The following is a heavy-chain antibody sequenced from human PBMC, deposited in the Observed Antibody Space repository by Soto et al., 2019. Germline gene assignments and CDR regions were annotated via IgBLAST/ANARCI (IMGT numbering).Heavy chain of an antibody. CDR3: AREGHPLNSFDP. CDR2: IKSKTDGGTS. Sequence: GSLRLSCAVSGVTLTTVWMNWVRQAPGKGPEWVARIKSKTDGGTSDYAAPVKGRFTISRDDSENTLYLQMNSLKTEDTAVYYCAREGHPLNSFDPWGQGTLVTVSS. CDR1: GVTLTTVW. J-gene: IGHJ5*02. V-gene: IGHV3-15*07.